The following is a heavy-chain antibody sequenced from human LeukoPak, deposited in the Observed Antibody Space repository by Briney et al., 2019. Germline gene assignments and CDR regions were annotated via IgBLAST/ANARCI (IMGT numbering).Heavy chain of an antibody. J-gene: IGHJ4*02. CDR2: ISGGGGRT. D-gene: IGHD2-21*02. CDR1: GFTFNNHA. CDR3: AKGRVVTTPPLNY. V-gene: IGHV3-23*01. Sequence: GGSLRLSCAASGFTFNNHAMNWVRQAPGKGLEWVSSISGGGGRTNYADSVKGRFTISRDNSKNTLSLEMNSLRADDTAVYFCAKGRVVTTPPLNYWGQGTLVTVSS.